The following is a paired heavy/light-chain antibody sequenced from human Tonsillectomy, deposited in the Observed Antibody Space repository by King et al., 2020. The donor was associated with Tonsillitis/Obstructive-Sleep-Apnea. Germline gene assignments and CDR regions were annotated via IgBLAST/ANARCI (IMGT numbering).Heavy chain of an antibody. CDR2: INHSGST. CDR3: ASGGGLRFLEWLGPPRYYMDV. Sequence: QVQLQQWGAGLLKPSETLSLTCAVYGGSFSGYYWSWIRQPPGKGLEWIGEINHSGSTNYNPSLKSRVTISIDTSKNQFSLKLSSVTAADTAIYYCASGGGLRFLEWLGPPRYYMDVWGKGTTVTVSS. J-gene: IGHJ6*03. CDR1: GGSFSGYY. V-gene: IGHV4-34*01. D-gene: IGHD3-3*01.
Light chain of an antibody. CDR3: QQYNSYPRT. V-gene: IGKV1-5*01. Sequence: DIQMTQSPSTLSPSVGDRVTITCRASQSISGWLAWYQQKPGKAPKLLIYDASSLESGVPSRFSGSGSGTEFTLTISSLQPDDFATYYCQQYNSYPRTFGQGTKVEIK. CDR1: QSISGW. CDR2: DAS. J-gene: IGKJ1*01.